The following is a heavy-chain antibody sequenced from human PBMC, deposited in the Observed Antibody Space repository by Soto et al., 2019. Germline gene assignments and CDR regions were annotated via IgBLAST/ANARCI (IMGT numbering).Heavy chain of an antibody. CDR3: AGLFPYGSRGYHLHY. J-gene: IGHJ4*02. V-gene: IGHV4-39*01. CDR1: GGSIRSSSSY. D-gene: IGHD3-22*01. Sequence: SETLSLTCTVSGGSIRSSSSYWGWIRQPPGKGLEWVGSIYYLGNTYYNPSLGGRVSISVDPSKNQFSLKLNSVTAADTAVFYCAGLFPYGSRGYHLHYLGQGTLVTVSS. CDR2: IYYLGNT.